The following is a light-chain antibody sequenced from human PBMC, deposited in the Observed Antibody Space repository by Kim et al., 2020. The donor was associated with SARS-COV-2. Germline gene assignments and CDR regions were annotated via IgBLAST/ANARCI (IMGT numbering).Light chain of an antibody. CDR3: SSYTRSSSVV. V-gene: IGLV2-14*04. CDR1: SSDVGGYNY. J-gene: IGLJ2*01. Sequence: GQSITISCTGTSSDVGGYNYVSWNQQHPGKAPKLMIYDVSKRPSGVSNRFSGSKSGNTASLTISGLQAEDEADYYCSSYTRSSSVVFGGGTQLTVL. CDR2: DVS.